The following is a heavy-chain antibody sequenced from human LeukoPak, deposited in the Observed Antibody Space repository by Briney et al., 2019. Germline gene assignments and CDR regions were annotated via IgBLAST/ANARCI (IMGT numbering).Heavy chain of an antibody. Sequence: ASVKVSCKASGYIFTDYYMHWVRQAPGQELGWMGRINPNSGGTNYAQKLQGRVTMTTDTSTSTAYMELRSLRSDDTAVYYCARVVDHYYYMDVWGKGTTVTVSS. V-gene: IGHV1/OR15-1*04. CDR1: GYIFTDYY. CDR2: INPNSGGT. J-gene: IGHJ6*03. CDR3: ARVVDHYYYMDV. D-gene: IGHD6-6*01.